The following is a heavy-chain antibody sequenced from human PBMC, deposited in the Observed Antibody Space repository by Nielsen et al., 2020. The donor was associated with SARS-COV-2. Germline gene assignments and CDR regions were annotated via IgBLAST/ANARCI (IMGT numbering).Heavy chain of an antibody. CDR1: GFTFSSYA. V-gene: IGHV3-30-3*01. CDR3: ARDGSGWYIGY. Sequence: GRSLRLSCAASGFTFSSYAMHWVRQAPGKGLEWVAVISYDGSNKYYADSVKGRFTISRDNSKNTLYLQMNSLRAEDTAVYYCARDGSGWYIGYWGQGTLVTVSS. D-gene: IGHD6-19*01. CDR2: ISYDGSNK. J-gene: IGHJ4*02.